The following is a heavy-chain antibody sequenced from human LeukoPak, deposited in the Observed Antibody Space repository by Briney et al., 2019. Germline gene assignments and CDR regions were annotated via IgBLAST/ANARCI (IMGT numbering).Heavy chain of an antibody. D-gene: IGHD3-10*01. Sequence: SETLSLTCTVSGGSISSSDYYWGWIRQPPGKGLEWIGSISYSGSTYYNPSLKSRVTMSVDTSKNQFSLKLSSVTAADTAVYYCARDHVADKITYYSPNETDYWGQGTLVTVSS. V-gene: IGHV4-39*07. CDR2: ISYSGST. J-gene: IGHJ4*02. CDR1: GGSISSSDYY. CDR3: ARDHVADKITYYSPNETDY.